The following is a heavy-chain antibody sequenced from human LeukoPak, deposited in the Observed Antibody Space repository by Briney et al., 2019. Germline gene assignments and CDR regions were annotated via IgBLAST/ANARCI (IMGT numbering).Heavy chain of an antibody. J-gene: IGHJ4*02. CDR2: INPDGRTT. CDR3: ARDLRGKRDY. Sequence: GGSLRLSCAASGFTFSTYWVHWVRHAPGKGLEWFSLINPDGRTTDYADSLKGRFTISRDNAKNTLYLQMNSLRAEDTAVYFCARDLRGKRDYWSQGTLVTVSS. V-gene: IGHV3-74*01. CDR1: GFTFSTYW. D-gene: IGHD4-23*01.